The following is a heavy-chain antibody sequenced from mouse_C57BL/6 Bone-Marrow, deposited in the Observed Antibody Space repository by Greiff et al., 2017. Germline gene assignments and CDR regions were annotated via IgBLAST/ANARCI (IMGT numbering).Heavy chain of an antibody. CDR3: ARSSDYGSSRYYAMDY. V-gene: IGHV1-81*01. D-gene: IGHD1-1*01. CDR1: GYTFTSYG. Sequence: QVQLQQPGAELVRPGTSVKLSCKASGYTFTSYGISWVKQRTGQGLEWIGEIYPRSGNTYYNEKFKGKATLTADKSSSTAYMEPRSLTSEDSAVYFWARSSDYGSSRYYAMDYWGQGTSVTVSS. CDR2: IYPRSGNT. J-gene: IGHJ4*01.